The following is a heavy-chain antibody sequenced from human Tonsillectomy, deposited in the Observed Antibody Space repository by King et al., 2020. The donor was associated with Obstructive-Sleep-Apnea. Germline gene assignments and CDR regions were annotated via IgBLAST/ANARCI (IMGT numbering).Heavy chain of an antibody. CDR2: ISYSWST. CDR3: ARDRVGRDGYNRFDY. CDR1: CGSINSYY. J-gene: IGHJ4*02. Sequence: VQLQESGPGLVKPSETLSLTCTVSCGSINSYYRSWVRQTPGKGLGWVGYISYSWSTHYNPSLKGRVTISVDTSKNPFSLKLSSVTAADTAVYYCARDRVGRDGYNRFDYWGQGSLVTVSS. D-gene: IGHD5-24*01. V-gene: IGHV4-59*01.